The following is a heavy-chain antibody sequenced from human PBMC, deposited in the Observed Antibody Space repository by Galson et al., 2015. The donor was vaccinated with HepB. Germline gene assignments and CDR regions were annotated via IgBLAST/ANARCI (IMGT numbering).Heavy chain of an antibody. CDR1: GFTFSSYP. CDR3: TKDHGVEYNNRWYGLFDQ. J-gene: IGHJ4*02. Sequence: SLRLSCAASGFTFSSYPMSWVRRAPGEGLEWVSTISGSGGRTYYADSVKGRFTISRDNSKNTLFLQMNSLRAEDTAVYYCTKDHGVEYNNRWYGLFDQWGQGTLVTVSS. D-gene: IGHD6-13*01. V-gene: IGHV3-23*01. CDR2: ISGSGGRT.